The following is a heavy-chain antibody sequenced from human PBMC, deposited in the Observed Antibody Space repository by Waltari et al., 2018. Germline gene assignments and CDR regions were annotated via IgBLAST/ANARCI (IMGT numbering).Heavy chain of an antibody. CDR3: ARRVRGYGDYSWARYYYYMDV. CDR1: GGSISSGSYY. D-gene: IGHD4-17*01. CDR2: IYTSGST. J-gene: IGHJ6*03. V-gene: IGHV4-61*02. Sequence: QVQLRESGPGLVKPSQTLSLTCTVSGGSISSGSYYWSWIRQPAGKGLEWIGRIYTSGSTNYNPSLKSRVTISVDTSKNQFSLKLSSVTAADTAVYYCARRVRGYGDYSWARYYYYMDVWGKGTTVTVSS.